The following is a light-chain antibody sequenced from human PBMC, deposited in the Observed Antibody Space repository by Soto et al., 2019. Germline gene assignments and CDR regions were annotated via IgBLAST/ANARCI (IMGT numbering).Light chain of an antibody. CDR1: QSVSSY. J-gene: IGKJ5*01. CDR3: QKHTTWPRGST. Sequence: EIVLTQSPATLSLSPGERATLSCRASQSVSSYLAWYQHKPGQAPRLLIYDASNRATGAPARFSGSGFGTDFTLTISSLEPEVFAVYYCQKHTTWPRGSTFGQGTRLEIK. CDR2: DAS. V-gene: IGKV3-11*01.